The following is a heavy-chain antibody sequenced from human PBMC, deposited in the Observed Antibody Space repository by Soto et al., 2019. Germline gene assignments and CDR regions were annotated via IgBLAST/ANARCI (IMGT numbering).Heavy chain of an antibody. J-gene: IGHJ6*02. CDR2: IIPLFGTT. Sequence: QVQVVQSGVEVRRPGSSVKVSCKASGDRFKNCVISWVRQAPGQGLEWMGGIIPLFGTTDFAQRFQGRLTITTDASTTSAYQELSRLRSEDTDTYYCAAELGFGKLSVVWGQGTTVIVSS. D-gene: IGHD3-10*01. CDR3: AAELGFGKLSVV. V-gene: IGHV1-69*01. CDR1: GDRFKNCV.